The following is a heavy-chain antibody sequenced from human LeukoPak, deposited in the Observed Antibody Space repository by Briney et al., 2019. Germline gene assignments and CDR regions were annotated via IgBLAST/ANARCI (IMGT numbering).Heavy chain of an antibody. J-gene: IGHJ2*01. CDR2: IYSGGSA. CDR3: AREVEYSSSSAWYFDL. Sequence: SETLSLTCTVSGGSINNYYWSWIRQPAGEGLEWIGRIYSGGSASYNPSLKSRVTLSGDTSKNQLSLKLRYVTAADTAVYYCAREVEYSSSSAWYFDLWGRGTLVTVSS. D-gene: IGHD6-6*01. V-gene: IGHV4-4*07. CDR1: GGSINNYY.